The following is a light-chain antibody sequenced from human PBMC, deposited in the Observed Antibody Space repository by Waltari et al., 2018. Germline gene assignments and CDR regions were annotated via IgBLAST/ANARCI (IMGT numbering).Light chain of an antibody. V-gene: IGKV2-30*01. J-gene: IGKJ1*01. Sequence: DAVMIQSPLSLPVTLGQPASISCMSSQSLVSSDGNTYLSWFQQRPGQSPRRLIYTVSNRDSGVPDRFSGSGSGTDFTLKISRVEAEDVGVYYCMQATYWPWTFGQGTKVEIK. CDR2: TVS. CDR3: MQATYWPWT. CDR1: QSLVSSDGNTY.